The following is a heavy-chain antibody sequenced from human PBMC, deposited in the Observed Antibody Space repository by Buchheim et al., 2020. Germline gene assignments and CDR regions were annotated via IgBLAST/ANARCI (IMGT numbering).Heavy chain of an antibody. V-gene: IGHV1-18*01. CDR1: GYRFTSYG. CDR2: ISADNGNK. J-gene: IGHJ4*02. CDR3: AKEMSV. Sequence: QIQLVQSGAEVKKPGASVKVSCKASGYRFTSYGISWVRQAPGQGLEWMGWISADNGNKHYAQKFRGRVIMTTDTPTNTAYLELRSLRSDDTAVYYCAKEMSVRGQGTL.